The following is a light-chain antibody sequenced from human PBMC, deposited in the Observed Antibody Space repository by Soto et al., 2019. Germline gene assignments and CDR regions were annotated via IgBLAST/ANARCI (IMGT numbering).Light chain of an antibody. CDR1: SGHSSYA. J-gene: IGLJ3*02. Sequence: QPVLTQSPSASASLGASVRLTCTLSSGHSSYAIAWHQQQPEKGPRYLMRLSNDGSHTKGDGIPDRFSGSSSGAERCLTISSLQSEDEAAYYCQTWGTGIQVFGGGTKLTVL. V-gene: IGLV4-69*01. CDR3: QTWGTGIQV. CDR2: LSNDGSH.